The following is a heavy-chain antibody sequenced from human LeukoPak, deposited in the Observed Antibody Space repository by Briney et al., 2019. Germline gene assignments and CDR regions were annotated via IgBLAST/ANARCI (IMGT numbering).Heavy chain of an antibody. CDR1: GYSFTSYW. D-gene: IGHD1-26*01. Sequence: GESLKISCKDSGYSFTSYWIGWVRQMPGKGLEWMGIIYPGDSHTRYSPSFQGQVTISADKSISTAYLQWSSLEASDTAMYYCARYNGSQTDGFDYWGQGTLVTVSS. J-gene: IGHJ4*02. CDR2: IYPGDSHT. V-gene: IGHV5-51*01. CDR3: ARYNGSQTDGFDY.